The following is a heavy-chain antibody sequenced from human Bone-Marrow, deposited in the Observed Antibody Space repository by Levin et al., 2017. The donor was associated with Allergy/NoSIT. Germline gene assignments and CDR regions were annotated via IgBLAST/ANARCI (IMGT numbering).Heavy chain of an antibody. CDR1: GFTFGDYE. V-gene: IGHV3-48*03. CDR3: ARIHYDFWTGYSADYFDA. CDR2: ISNTAFTI. D-gene: IGHD3-3*01. Sequence: SCATSGFTFGDYEMAWVRQAPGRGPEWISYISNTAFTINYADSVKGRFTISRDNARSSLSLHMTSLRVEDTAIYYCARIHYDFWTGYSADYFDAWGPRVLVTVSS. J-gene: IGHJ4*02.